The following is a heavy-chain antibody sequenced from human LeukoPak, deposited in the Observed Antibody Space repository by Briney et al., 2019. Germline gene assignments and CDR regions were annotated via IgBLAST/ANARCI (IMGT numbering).Heavy chain of an antibody. D-gene: IGHD2-21*02. V-gene: IGHV3-9*01. Sequence: PGGSLRLSCAASGFTFDDYAMHWVRQAPGKGLEWVSGITWNRGRRDYADSVKGRFTISGDNAKNSLYLQMNSLRTEDTALYYCAKGHCGGDCSLFNYWGQGTLVTVSS. CDR1: GFTFDDYA. CDR3: AKGHCGGDCSLFNY. J-gene: IGHJ4*02. CDR2: ITWNRGRR.